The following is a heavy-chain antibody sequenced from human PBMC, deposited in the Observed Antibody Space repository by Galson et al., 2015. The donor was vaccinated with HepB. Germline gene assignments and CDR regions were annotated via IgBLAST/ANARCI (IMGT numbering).Heavy chain of an antibody. J-gene: IGHJ4*02. D-gene: IGHD1-1*01. Sequence: SVKVSCKASGYTFTSYAMHWVRQAPGQRLEWMGWINAGNGNTKYSQKFQGRATITRDTPASTAYMELSSLRSEDTAAYYCARDSRTGDFDYWGQGTLVTVSS. V-gene: IGHV1-3*01. CDR3: ARDSRTGDFDY. CDR2: INAGNGNT. CDR1: GYTFTSYA.